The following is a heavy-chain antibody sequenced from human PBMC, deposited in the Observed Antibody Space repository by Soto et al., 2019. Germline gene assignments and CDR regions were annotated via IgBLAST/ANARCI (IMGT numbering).Heavy chain of an antibody. CDR3: ARNPSGQWVVPLYCDL. CDR2: ISGSGSTV. V-gene: IGHV3-48*03. Sequence: GGSLRLSCVASGFSISNYEMNWVRQAPGKGLEWVSYISGSGSTVYYEDSVKGRFTISRDNAKNSVYLQINTLRVEDTAIYYCARNPSGQWVVPLYCDLWGQGTLVTVSS. D-gene: IGHD6-19*01. CDR1: GFSISNYE. J-gene: IGHJ4*02.